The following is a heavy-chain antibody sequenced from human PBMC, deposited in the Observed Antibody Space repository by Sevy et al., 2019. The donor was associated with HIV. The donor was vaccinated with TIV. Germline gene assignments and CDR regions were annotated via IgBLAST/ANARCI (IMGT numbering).Heavy chain of an antibody. V-gene: IGHV3-7*01. CDR2: VKQDMSEK. CDR3: ARAQQITMLVVIGGLYFDF. CDR1: GFTFSSNW. Sequence: GESLKISCATSGFTFSSNWMTWVRQAPGKGPEWAANVKQDMSEKYYADSVKGRFTISRDNAKNSLYLEMNSLRAEDTAVYYCARAQQITMLVVIGGLYFDFWGQGTLVTVSS. J-gene: IGHJ4*02. D-gene: IGHD3-22*01.